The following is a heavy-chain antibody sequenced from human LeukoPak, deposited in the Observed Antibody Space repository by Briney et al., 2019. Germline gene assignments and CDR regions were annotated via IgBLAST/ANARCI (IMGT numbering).Heavy chain of an antibody. CDR3: ARAAAGDYLPGH. V-gene: IGHV1-69*05. CDR1: GGTFSSYA. Sequence: SVKVSCKASGGTFSSYAISWVRQAPGQGLEWMGRIIPIFGTANYAQKFQGRVTITTDESTSTAYMELSSLRSEDTAVYYCARAAAGDYLPGHWGQGTLVTVSS. J-gene: IGHJ4*02. CDR2: IIPIFGTA. D-gene: IGHD4-17*01.